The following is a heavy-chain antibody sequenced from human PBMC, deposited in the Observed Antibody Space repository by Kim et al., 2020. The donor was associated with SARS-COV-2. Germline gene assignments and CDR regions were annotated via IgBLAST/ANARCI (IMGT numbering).Heavy chain of an antibody. D-gene: IGHD2-2*01. CDR2: INHSGST. CDR3: ARVSVVVVPAATGEKNWFDP. J-gene: IGHJ5*02. Sequence: SETLSLTCAVYGGSFSGYYWSWIRQPPGKGLEWIGEINHSGSTNYNPSLKSRVTISVDTSKNQFSLKLSSVTAADTAVYYCARVSVVVVPAATGEKNWFDPWGQGTLVTVSS. CDR1: GGSFSGYY. V-gene: IGHV4-34*01.